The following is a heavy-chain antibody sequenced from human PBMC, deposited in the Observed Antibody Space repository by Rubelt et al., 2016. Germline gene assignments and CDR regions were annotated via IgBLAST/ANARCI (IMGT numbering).Heavy chain of an antibody. CDR3: AKGHSSGYYRYWYFDL. V-gene: IGHV3-23*01. CDR2: ISGSGGST. D-gene: IGHD3-22*01. CDR1: SYA. J-gene: IGHJ2*01. Sequence: SYAMSWVRQAPGKGLEWVSAISGSGGSTYYADSVKGRFTISRDNSKNTLYLQMNSLRAEDTAVYYCAKGHSSGYYRYWYFDLWGRGTLVTVSS.